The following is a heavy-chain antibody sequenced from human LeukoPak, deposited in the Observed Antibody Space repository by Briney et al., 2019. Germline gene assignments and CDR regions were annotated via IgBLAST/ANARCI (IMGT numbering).Heavy chain of an antibody. CDR3: ARTNYDYVWGSHQNWFDP. J-gene: IGHJ5*02. CDR2: TNPSGGST. D-gene: IGHD3-16*02. CDR1: GYTFTSYY. Sequence: ASVKVSCKTSGYTFTSYYMNWVRQAPGQGLEWMGITNPSGGSTSYAQKFQGRVTITADESTSTAYMELSSLRSEDTAVYYCARTNYDYVWGSHQNWFDPWGQGTLVTVSS. V-gene: IGHV1-46*01.